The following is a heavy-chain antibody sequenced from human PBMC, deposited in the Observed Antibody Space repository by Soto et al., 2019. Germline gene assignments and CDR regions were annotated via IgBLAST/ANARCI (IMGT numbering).Heavy chain of an antibody. Sequence: PGGSLRLSCAASGFTFSSYGMHWVRQAPGKGLEWVAVIWYDGSNKYYADSVKGRFTISRDNSKNTLYLQMNSLRAEDTAVYYCARGRFSTSNFDYWGQGTLVTVSS. J-gene: IGHJ4*02. D-gene: IGHD2-2*01. V-gene: IGHV3-33*01. CDR2: IWYDGSNK. CDR3: ARGRFSTSNFDY. CDR1: GFTFSSYG.